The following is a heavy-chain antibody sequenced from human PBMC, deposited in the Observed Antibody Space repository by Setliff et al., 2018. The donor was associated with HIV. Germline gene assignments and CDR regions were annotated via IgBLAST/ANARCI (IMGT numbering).Heavy chain of an antibody. CDR3: TRAYYYGSESYYEDYFDY. V-gene: IGHV3-49*04. Sequence: GGSLRLSCTASEFTFGDYGVSWVRQAPGKGLEWVGFIRSKTHGGRTEYAASVKGRFTISRDDSKSIAFLQMNSLKTEDTAVYYCTRAYYYGSESYYEDYFDYWGQGTLVTV. CDR1: EFTFGDYG. CDR2: IRSKTHGGRT. D-gene: IGHD3-10*01. J-gene: IGHJ4*02.